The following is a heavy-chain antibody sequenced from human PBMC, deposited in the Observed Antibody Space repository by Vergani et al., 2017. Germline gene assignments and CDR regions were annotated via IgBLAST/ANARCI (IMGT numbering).Heavy chain of an antibody. D-gene: IGHD5-12*01. CDR1: GFTFSSYW. CDR3: AIRPTIPTTT. Sequence: EVQLVESGGGLVQPGGSLRLSCAASGFTFSSYWMSWVRKAPGKGLEWVANIKQDGSEKYYVDSVKGRFTTSRDNSKNSLYLQMNRLRAEDTAVYYCAIRPTIPTTTWGQGTLVTVSS. V-gene: IGHV3-7*03. CDR2: IKQDGSEK. J-gene: IGHJ5*02.